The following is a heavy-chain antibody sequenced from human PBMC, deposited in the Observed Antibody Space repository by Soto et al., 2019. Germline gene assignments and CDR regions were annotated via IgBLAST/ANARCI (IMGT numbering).Heavy chain of an antibody. V-gene: IGHV3-21*01. CDR3: ARESLGFAELFDFDY. CDR2: ISSSSSYI. D-gene: IGHD3-10*01. Sequence: EVQLVESGGGLVKPGGSLRLSCAASGFTFSSYSMNWVRQAPGKGLEWVSSISSSSSYIYYADSVKGRFTISRDNAKNSLYLQMNSLRAEDTAVYYCARESLGFAELFDFDYWGQGTLVTVSS. J-gene: IGHJ4*02. CDR1: GFTFSSYS.